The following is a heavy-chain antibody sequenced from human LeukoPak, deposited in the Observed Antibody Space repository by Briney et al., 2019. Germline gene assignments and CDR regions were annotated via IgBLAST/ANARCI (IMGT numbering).Heavy chain of an antibody. CDR3: ARVGTYYDSYYFDY. J-gene: IGHJ4*02. CDR1: GFTVSSNY. D-gene: IGHD3-10*01. Sequence: SGGSLRLSCAASGFTVSSNYMSWVRQAPGKGLEWVSVIYSGGSTYYADSVRGRFTISRDNSKNTLYLQMNSLRAEDTAVYYCARVGTYYDSYYFDYWGQGTLVTVSS. V-gene: IGHV3-66*01. CDR2: IYSGGST.